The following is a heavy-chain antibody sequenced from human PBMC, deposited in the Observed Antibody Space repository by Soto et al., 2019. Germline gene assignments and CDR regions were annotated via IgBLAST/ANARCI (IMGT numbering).Heavy chain of an antibody. Sequence: PGESLKISCKGSGYSFTSYWIGWVRQMPGKGLEWMGIIYPGDSDTRYSPSFQGQVTISADKSISTAYLQWSSLKASDTAMYYCARAAHYYGSGSSTLPPYNWFDPWGQGTLVTVSS. D-gene: IGHD3-10*01. V-gene: IGHV5-51*01. CDR2: IYPGDSDT. CDR1: GYSFTSYW. CDR3: ARAAHYYGSGSSTLPPYNWFDP. J-gene: IGHJ5*02.